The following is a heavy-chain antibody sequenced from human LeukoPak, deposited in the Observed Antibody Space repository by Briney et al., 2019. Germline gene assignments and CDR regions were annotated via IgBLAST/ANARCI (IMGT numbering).Heavy chain of an antibody. J-gene: IGHJ4*02. CDR2: ISGSGRTI. CDR1: GFTFSDYY. CDR3: ARGVDDIAVAGHFDY. Sequence: GGSLRLSCAASGFTFSDYYMSWIRQAPGKGLEWISYISGSGRTIHYADSVKGRLTISRDNAKNSLYLQMNSLRAEDTAVYYCARGVDDIAVAGHFDYWGQGTLVTVSS. V-gene: IGHV3-11*01. D-gene: IGHD6-19*01.